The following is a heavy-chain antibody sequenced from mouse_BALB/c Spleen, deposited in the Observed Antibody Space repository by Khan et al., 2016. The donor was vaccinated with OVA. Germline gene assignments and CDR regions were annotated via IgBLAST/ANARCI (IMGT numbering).Heavy chain of an antibody. V-gene: IGHV3-8*02. D-gene: IGHD2-14*01. CDR1: GDSISSGY. CDR2: MISSGYT. J-gene: IGHJ3*01. CDR3: ARSTYRYAFAY. Sequence: EVQLQESGPSLVQPSQTLSLTCSVTGDSISSGYWSWIRKFPGNKLEYMGYMISSGYTYYNPSLKSRISITRHTSKNQYYLQLNSVNTEDTATYYCARSTYRYAFAYWGQGTLVTVSA.